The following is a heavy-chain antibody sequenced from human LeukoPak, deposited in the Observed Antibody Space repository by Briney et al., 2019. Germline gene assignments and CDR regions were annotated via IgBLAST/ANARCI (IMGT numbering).Heavy chain of an antibody. V-gene: IGHV3-30*04. J-gene: IGHJ5*02. CDR1: GFTFSSYA. CDR2: ISYDGSNK. CDR3: ARADWNDVNWFDP. Sequence: PGGSLRLSCAASGFTFSSYAMHWVRQAPGKGLEWVAVISYDGSNKYYADSVKGRFTISRDNSKNTLYLQMNSLRAEDTAVYYCARADWNDVNWFDPWGQGTLVTVSS. D-gene: IGHD1-1*01.